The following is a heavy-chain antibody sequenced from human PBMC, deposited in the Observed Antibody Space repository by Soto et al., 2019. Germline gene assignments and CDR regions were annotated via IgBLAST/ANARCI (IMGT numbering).Heavy chain of an antibody. D-gene: IGHD6-6*01. Sequence: GASVKVSCKASGYSFTTYGISWVRQAPGQGLEWMGWISAYNGQTNYAQKLQGRVTMTTDTSTSTAYMELRSLRSDDTAVYYCARDLIAVRPGWFDPWGQGTLVTVSS. V-gene: IGHV1-18*01. J-gene: IGHJ5*02. CDR2: ISAYNGQT. CDR1: GYSFTTYG. CDR3: ARDLIAVRPGWFDP.